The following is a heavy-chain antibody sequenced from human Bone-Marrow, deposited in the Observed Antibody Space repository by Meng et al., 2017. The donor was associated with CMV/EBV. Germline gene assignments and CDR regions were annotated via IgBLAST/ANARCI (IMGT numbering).Heavy chain of an antibody. CDR3: ARVVCTNGVCYTGYYFDY. V-gene: IGHV3-7*01. CDR1: GFTFGDYA. D-gene: IGHD2-8*01. Sequence: GGSLRLSCTASGFTFGDYAMSWVRQAPGKGLEWVANIKQDGSEKYYVDSVKGRFTISRDNAKNSLYLQMNSLRAEDTAVYYCARVVCTNGVCYTGYYFDYWGQGTLVTVSS. CDR2: IKQDGSEK. J-gene: IGHJ4*02.